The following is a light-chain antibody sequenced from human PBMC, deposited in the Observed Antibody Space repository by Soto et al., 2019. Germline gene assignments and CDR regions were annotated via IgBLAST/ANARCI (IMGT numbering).Light chain of an antibody. J-gene: IGLJ2*01. Sequence: QSALTQPASVSGSPGQSITISCTGTSSDVGAYNYVSWYQQHPGKAPKLMIYEVTYRPSGVSHRSSGSKSGNTASLTISGLQAEDEADYYCSSYTSSSTVVFGGGTKLTVL. CDR1: SSDVGAYNY. CDR2: EVT. CDR3: SSYTSSSTVV. V-gene: IGLV2-14*01.